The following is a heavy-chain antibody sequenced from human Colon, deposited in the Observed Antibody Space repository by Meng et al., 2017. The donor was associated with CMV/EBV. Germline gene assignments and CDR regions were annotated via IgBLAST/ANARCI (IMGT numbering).Heavy chain of an antibody. CDR3: ARAVLKTSTSCCPFDY. D-gene: IGHD2-2*01. CDR2: INPRSGGT. V-gene: IGHV1-2*02. CDR1: EYNFIDHY. Sequence: ASVKVSCKASEYNFIDHYIHWVRQAPGQGLEWMGWINPRSGGTNYAQKFQGRVSMTRDMSISTAYMELTRLRSDDTAIYYCARAVLKTSTSCCPFDYWGQGTLVTVSS. J-gene: IGHJ4*02.